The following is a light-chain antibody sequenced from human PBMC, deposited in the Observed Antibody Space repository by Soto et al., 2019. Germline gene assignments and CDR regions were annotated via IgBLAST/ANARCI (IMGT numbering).Light chain of an antibody. Sequence: EIVMTQSPVTLSVSPGERATLSCRASQSVSSSYLAWYHQKPGQAPRLLIYGASSRATGIPDRFSGSGSGTDFTLTISRLEPEDFAVYYCQQYGSSFTFGQGTRLEI. J-gene: IGKJ5*01. CDR3: QQYGSSFT. CDR1: QSVSSSY. CDR2: GAS. V-gene: IGKV3-20*01.